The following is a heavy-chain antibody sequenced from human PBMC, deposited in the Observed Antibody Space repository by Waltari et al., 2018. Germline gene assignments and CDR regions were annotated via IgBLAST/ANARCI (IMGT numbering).Heavy chain of an antibody. J-gene: IGHJ4*02. D-gene: IGHD6-19*01. Sequence: QVQLVQSGVEMRRPGASVKVSCKASGYGITTYGVSWVRQAPGQGLEWMGWISSYNLKTNAAQKLQRRVTMTTDTSTNTAYMELGSLTADDTAVYYCARDKGEVAGMDYWGQGTLVTVSS. V-gene: IGHV1-18*04. CDR1: GYGITTYG. CDR3: ARDKGEVAGMDY. CDR2: ISSYNLKT.